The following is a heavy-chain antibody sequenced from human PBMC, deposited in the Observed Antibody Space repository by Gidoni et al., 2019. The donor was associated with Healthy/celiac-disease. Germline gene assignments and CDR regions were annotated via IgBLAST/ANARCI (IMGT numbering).Heavy chain of an antibody. V-gene: IGHV2-70*04. CDR2: IDWDDDK. CDR3: ARSRLDYYDSSGYYFDY. CDR1: GFSLSTSGMR. Sequence: QVTLKESGPALVKPTQTLTLTCTFSGFSLSTSGMRVSWIRQPPGKALEWLARIDWDDDKFYSTSLKTRLTISKDTSKNQVVLTMTNMDPVDTATYYCARSRLDYYDSSGYYFDYWGQGTLVTVSS. D-gene: IGHD3-22*01. J-gene: IGHJ4*02.